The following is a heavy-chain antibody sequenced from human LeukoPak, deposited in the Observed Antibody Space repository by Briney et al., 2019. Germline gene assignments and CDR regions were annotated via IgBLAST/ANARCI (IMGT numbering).Heavy chain of an antibody. J-gene: IGHJ4*02. CDR2: IWYDGTSK. V-gene: IGHV3-33*01. CDR1: GFSLSAYG. D-gene: IGHD6-13*01. CDR3: ARSQSSSLIDY. Sequence: GRSLRLSCAASGFSLSAYGVHRVRQAPGKELEWVAVIWYDGTSKDYADSVKGRFTFSRDNSKNTLYLQMNSLTVEDTAVYYCARSQSSSLIDYWGQGTLVTVSS.